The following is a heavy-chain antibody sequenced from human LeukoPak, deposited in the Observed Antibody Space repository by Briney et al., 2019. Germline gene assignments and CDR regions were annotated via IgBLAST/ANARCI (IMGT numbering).Heavy chain of an antibody. CDR3: ARSTYCGGDCYSNYYYMDV. CDR1: GYSISSTYY. J-gene: IGHJ6*03. Sequence: SETLSLTCAVFGYSISSTYYWGWIRQPPGKGLEWIGSIYHSGSTYYNPSLKSRVTISVDTSQNQFSLKLTSVTAADTAVYYCARSTYCGGDCYSNYYYMDVWGDGTTVTVSS. V-gene: IGHV4-38-2*01. D-gene: IGHD2-21*02. CDR2: IYHSGST.